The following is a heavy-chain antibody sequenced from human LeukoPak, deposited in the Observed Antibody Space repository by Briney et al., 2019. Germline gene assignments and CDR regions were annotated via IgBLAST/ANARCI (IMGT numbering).Heavy chain of an antibody. J-gene: IGHJ4*02. CDR1: GFTFSSYG. CDR2: IWYDGSNK. CDR3: ARGDYYGSGSYYPIDY. Sequence: GGSLRLSCAASGFTFSSYGMHWVRQAPGKGLEWVAVIWYDGSNKYYADSVKGRFTISRDNSKNTLYLQMNSLRAEDTAVYCCARGDYYGSGSYYPIDYWGQGTLVTVSS. D-gene: IGHD3-10*01. V-gene: IGHV3-33*01.